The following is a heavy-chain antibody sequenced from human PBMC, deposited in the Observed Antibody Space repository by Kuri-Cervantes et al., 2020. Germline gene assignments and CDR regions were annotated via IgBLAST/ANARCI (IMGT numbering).Heavy chain of an antibody. J-gene: IGHJ4*02. CDR1: GFIFSSYA. CDR2: ISYDGSNK. CDR3: AKVTYGNVYYFDY. D-gene: IGHD3-10*01. V-gene: IGHV3-30*07. Sequence: GGSLRLSCVASGFIFSSYAMHWVRQAQGKGLEWVAVISYDGSNKYYADSVKGRFTISRDSSKNTLYLQMSSLKAEDTAVYFCAKVTYGNVYYFDYWGQGTLVTVSS.